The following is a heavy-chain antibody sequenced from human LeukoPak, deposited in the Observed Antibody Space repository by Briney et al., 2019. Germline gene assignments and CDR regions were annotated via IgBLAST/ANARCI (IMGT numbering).Heavy chain of an antibody. CDR2: FDPEDGET. J-gene: IGHJ5*02. CDR3: ATGGSSSWHRPSNNWFDP. V-gene: IGHV1-24*01. D-gene: IGHD6-13*01. CDR1: GYTLTELS. Sequence: ASVKVSCKVSGYTLTELSTHWVRQAPGKGLEWMGGFDPEDGETIYAQKFQGRVTMTEDTSTDTAYMELSSLRSEDTAVYYCATGGSSSWHRPSNNWFDPWGQGTLVTVSS.